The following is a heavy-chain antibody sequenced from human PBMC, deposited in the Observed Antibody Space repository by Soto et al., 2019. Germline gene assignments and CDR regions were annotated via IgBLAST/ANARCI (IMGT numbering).Heavy chain of an antibody. J-gene: IGHJ4*02. CDR1: GFTFSSYA. CDR2: ISGSVGST. D-gene: IGHD3-10*01. Sequence: GGSLRLSCAASGFTFSSYAMSWVRQAPGKGLEWVSAISGSVGSTYYADSVKGRFTISRDNSNNTLYLQMNSLRAEDTAVYYCAKDQDNYYGSGDFDYWGQGTLVTVSS. CDR3: AKDQDNYYGSGDFDY. V-gene: IGHV3-23*01.